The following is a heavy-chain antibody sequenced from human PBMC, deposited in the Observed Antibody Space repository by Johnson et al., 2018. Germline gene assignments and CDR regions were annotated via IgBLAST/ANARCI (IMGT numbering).Heavy chain of an antibody. CDR3: AKNRGGELPRGFAFDI. V-gene: IGHV3-30-3*02. J-gene: IGHJ3*02. CDR1: GFTFSSYA. D-gene: IGHD1-26*01. CDR2: ISYDGSNK. Sequence: VQLWETGGGVVQPGRTLRLSCAASGFTFSSYAMHWVRQAPGKGLEWVAVISYDGSNKYYADSVKGRFTISRDNSKNTLYLQMNRLRDEDTALYYCAKNRGGELPRGFAFDIWGQGTMVPVSS.